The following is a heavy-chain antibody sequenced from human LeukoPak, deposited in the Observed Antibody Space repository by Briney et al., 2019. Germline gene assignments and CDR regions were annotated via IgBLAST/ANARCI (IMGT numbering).Heavy chain of an antibody. CDR1: GFTFSSYS. J-gene: IGHJ4*02. D-gene: IGHD2-15*01. V-gene: IGHV3-72*01. CDR2: TRKKANNYIT. CDR3: EWCCSGGSCHEGGY. Sequence: GGSLRLSCAASGFTFSSYSMNWVRQAPGKGLEWVGRTRKKANNYITDYAASVKGRFTISRDDSKNSLYLQMNSLRAEDTAVYYCEWCCSGGSCHEGGYWGQGTLVTVSS.